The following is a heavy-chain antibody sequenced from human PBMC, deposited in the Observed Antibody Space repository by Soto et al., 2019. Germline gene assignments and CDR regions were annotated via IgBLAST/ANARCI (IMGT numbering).Heavy chain of an antibody. CDR1: GFPFSSYG. D-gene: IGHD4-17*01. CDR3: ARPRPDYRYYYYYMDV. J-gene: IGHJ6*03. CDR2: ISSSGGST. Sequence: GGSLRLSCSASGFPFSSYGMHWVRQAPGKGLEYVSAISSSGGSTYYADSVKGRFTISRDNSKNTLYLQMNSLRAEDTAVYYCARPRPDYRYYYYYMDVWGKGATVTVSS. V-gene: IGHV3-64*04.